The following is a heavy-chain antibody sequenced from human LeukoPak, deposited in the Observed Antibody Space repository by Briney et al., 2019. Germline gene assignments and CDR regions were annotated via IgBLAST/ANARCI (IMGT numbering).Heavy chain of an antibody. D-gene: IGHD2-21*01. Sequence: GGSLRLSCAASGFTFSTYSMNWVRQAPGKGLEWVSCISSSSSGYIYYADSVKGRFTISRDNAKNSLYLQMNSLRAEDTAVYYCARDASGGDYFDYWGQGTLVTVSS. V-gene: IGHV3-21*01. CDR1: GFTFSTYS. J-gene: IGHJ4*02. CDR3: ARDASGGDYFDY. CDR2: ISSSSSGYI.